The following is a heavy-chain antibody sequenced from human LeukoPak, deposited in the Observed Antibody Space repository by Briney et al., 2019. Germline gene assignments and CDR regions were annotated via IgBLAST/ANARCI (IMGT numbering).Heavy chain of an antibody. CDR2: INPNSGGT. CDR1: GYTFTGYC. Sequence: ASVKVSCKASGYTFTGYCMHWVRQAPGQGLEWMGWINPNSGGTNYAQKFQGRVTVTRDTSISTAYMELSRLRSDDTAVYYCARGWGRRDAFDIWGQGTMVTVSS. CDR3: ARGWGRRDAFDI. J-gene: IGHJ3*02. V-gene: IGHV1-2*02. D-gene: IGHD3-16*01.